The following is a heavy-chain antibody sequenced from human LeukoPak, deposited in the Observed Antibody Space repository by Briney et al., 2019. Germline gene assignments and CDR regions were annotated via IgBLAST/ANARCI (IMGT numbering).Heavy chain of an antibody. Sequence: PGGSLRLSCAASGFTFTTYWMHWVRQAPGKGLVWVSHINSDGSITSYADSVKGRFTISRDNAKNTLYLQMNSLRAEDTAVYYCAREVLELGIRGPFDYWGQGTLVTVSS. CDR2: INSDGSIT. CDR1: GFTFTTYW. V-gene: IGHV3-74*01. J-gene: IGHJ4*02. D-gene: IGHD7-27*01. CDR3: AREVLELGIRGPFDY.